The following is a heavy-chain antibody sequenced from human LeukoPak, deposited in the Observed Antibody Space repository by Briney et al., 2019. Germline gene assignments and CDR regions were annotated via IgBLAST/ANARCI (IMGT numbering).Heavy chain of an antibody. J-gene: IGHJ4*02. CDR2: ISYDGSNK. D-gene: IGHD6-19*01. Sequence: GGSLRLSCAASGFTFSSYGMHWVRQAPGKGLEWVAVISYDGSNKYYADSVKGRFTISRDNSKNTLYLQMNSLRAEDTAVYYCAKSGGSGWSLAYYSDYWGQGTLVTVSS. V-gene: IGHV3-30*18. CDR3: AKSGGSGWSLAYYSDY. CDR1: GFTFSSYG.